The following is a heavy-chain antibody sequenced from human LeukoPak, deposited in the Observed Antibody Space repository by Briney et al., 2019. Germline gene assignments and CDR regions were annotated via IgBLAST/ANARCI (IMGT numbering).Heavy chain of an antibody. CDR1: GGTFSSYA. V-gene: IGHV1-69*01. J-gene: IGHJ6*03. D-gene: IGHD6-19*01. CDR3: ARGGSGWGYYYMDV. CDR2: IIPIFGTA. Sequence: SVKVSCKASGGTFSSYAISWVRQAPGQGLKWMGGIIPIFGTANYAQKFQGRVTITADESTSTAYMELSSLRSEDTAVYYCARGGSGWGYYYMDVWGKGTTVTVSS.